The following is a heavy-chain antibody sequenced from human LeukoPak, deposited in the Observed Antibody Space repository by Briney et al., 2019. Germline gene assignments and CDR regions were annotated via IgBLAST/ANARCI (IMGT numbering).Heavy chain of an antibody. CDR2: ISYDGSNK. V-gene: IGHV3-30*04. D-gene: IGHD4-11*01. CDR1: GYTFSSYA. Sequence: GGSLRLPCAASGYTFSSYAMHWVRQAPGKGLEWVAVISYDGSNKYYADSVKGRFTISRDNSKNTLYLQMNSLTAEDTAVYYCAKDKEPTTVTTPFFDSWGQGTLVTVSS. J-gene: IGHJ4*02. CDR3: AKDKEPTTVTTPFFDS.